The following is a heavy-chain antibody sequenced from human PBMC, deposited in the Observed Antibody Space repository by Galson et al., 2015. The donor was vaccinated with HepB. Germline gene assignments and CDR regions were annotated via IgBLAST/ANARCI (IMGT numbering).Heavy chain of an antibody. CDR3: AREGYGDWGDAFDI. D-gene: IGHD4-17*01. J-gene: IGHJ3*02. Sequence: SLRLSCAASGFTFSSYAMHWVRQAPGKGLEWVAVISYDGSNKYYADSVKGRFTISRDNSKNTLYLQMNSLRAEDTAVYYCAREGYGDWGDAFDIWGQGTIVTVSS. V-gene: IGHV3-30-3*01. CDR1: GFTFSSYA. CDR2: ISYDGSNK.